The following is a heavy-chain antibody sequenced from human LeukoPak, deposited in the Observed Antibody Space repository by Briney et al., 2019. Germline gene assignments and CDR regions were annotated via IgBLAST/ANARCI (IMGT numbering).Heavy chain of an antibody. V-gene: IGHV3-21*01. CDR2: ISSSSSYI. CDR1: GFTFSSYS. J-gene: IGHJ4*02. Sequence: PGGSLRLSCAASGFTFSSYSMNWVRQAPGKGLEWVSSISSSSSYIYYADSVKGRFTISRDNAKNSLYLQMNSLRVEDTAVYYCARVNYYDTSGPPFDFWGQGTLVTVSS. CDR3: ARVNYYDTSGPPFDF. D-gene: IGHD3-22*01.